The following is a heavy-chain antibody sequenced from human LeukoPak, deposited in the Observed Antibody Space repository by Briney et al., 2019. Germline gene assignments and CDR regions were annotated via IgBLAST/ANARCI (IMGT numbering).Heavy chain of an antibody. CDR1: GYSISTAYY. J-gene: IGHJ2*01. Sequence: PSETLSLTCSVSGYSISTAYYWGWIRQPPGKGLEWIGTIHFSGSIYFNPSLKSRVTISRDTSKNQFSLRLSSVTAADTAVYYCARHFHPAETTGGYFDFWGRGTLVTVSS. D-gene: IGHD4-17*01. CDR2: IHFSGSI. CDR3: ARHFHPAETTGGYFDF. V-gene: IGHV4-38-2*01.